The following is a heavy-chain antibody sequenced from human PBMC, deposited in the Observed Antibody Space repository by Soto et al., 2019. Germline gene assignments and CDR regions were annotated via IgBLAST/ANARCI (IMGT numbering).Heavy chain of an antibody. D-gene: IGHD6-19*01. CDR2: SSFDGTQQ. V-gene: IGHV3-30*18. CDR1: EFSLSSSD. CDR3: AKQLRGSGWYPLDS. J-gene: IGHJ4*02. Sequence: GGSLRLSCTASEFSLSSSDMHWVRRAPGKGLEWLAVSSFDGTQQFYGDSVKGRFTVSRDNSNNTLYLEMNSLRTEGTAVYYCAKQLRGSGWYPLDSWGQGTPVTVSS.